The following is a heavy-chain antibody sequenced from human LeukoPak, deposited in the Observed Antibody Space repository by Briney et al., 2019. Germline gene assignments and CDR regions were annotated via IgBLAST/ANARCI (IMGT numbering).Heavy chain of an antibody. D-gene: IGHD3-22*01. J-gene: IGHJ4*02. V-gene: IGHV4-34*01. CDR1: GGSFSGYY. CDR3: ARGRLGYYSDSSGYYRAYYFDY. Sequence: PSETLSLTCAVYGGSFSGYYWSWIRQPPGKGLEWIGEINHSGSTNYNPSLKSRVTISVDTSKNQFSLKLSSVTAADTAVYYCARGRLGYYSDSSGYYRAYYFDYWGQGTLVTVSS. CDR2: INHSGST.